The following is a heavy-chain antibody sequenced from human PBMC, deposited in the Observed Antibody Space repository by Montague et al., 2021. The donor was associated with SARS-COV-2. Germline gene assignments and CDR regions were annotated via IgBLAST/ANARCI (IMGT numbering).Heavy chain of an antibody. CDR1: GFTFSSYW. Sequence: SLSISFAASGFTFSSYWMHWVRQAPGKGLVWVSRINSDGSSTSYADSVKGRFTISRDNAKNTLYLQMNSLRAEDTAVYYCARDLMTSGYSSGWYYYYYGMDVWGQGTTVTVSS. D-gene: IGHD6-19*01. J-gene: IGHJ6*02. V-gene: IGHV3-74*01. CDR2: INSDGSST. CDR3: ARDLMTSGYSSGWYYYYYGMDV.